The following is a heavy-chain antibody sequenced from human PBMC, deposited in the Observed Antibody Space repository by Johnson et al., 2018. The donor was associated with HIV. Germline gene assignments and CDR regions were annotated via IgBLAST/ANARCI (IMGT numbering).Heavy chain of an antibody. CDR1: GFTVSSNY. CDR3: AKDRIMVRGVIGAFDI. CDR2: IYSGGST. D-gene: IGHD3-10*01. V-gene: IGHV3-66*02. Sequence: VQLVESGGGLVQPGGSLRLSCAASGFTVSSNYMSWVRQAPGKGLEWVSVIYSGGSTYYADSVKGRFTISRDNSKNTLYLQMNSLSAEDTAVYYCAKDRIMVRGVIGAFDIWGQGTMVTVSS. J-gene: IGHJ3*02.